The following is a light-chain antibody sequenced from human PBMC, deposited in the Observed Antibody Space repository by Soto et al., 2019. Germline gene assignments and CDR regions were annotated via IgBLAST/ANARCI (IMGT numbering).Light chain of an antibody. CDR3: CSYAGSATMI. CDR2: EGS. J-gene: IGLJ2*01. Sequence: QAVVTQPASVSGSPGQSITISCTGTSSDVGSFNLVSWYQQHPGKAPKLMIYEGSKRPSGVSNRFSGSKSGNTASLTISGLQAEDEADYYCSYAGSATMIFGGGTKLTVL. CDR1: SSDVGSFNL. V-gene: IGLV2-23*01.